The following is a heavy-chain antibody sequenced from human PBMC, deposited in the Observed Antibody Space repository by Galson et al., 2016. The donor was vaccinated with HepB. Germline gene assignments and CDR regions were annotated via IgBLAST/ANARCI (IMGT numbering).Heavy chain of an antibody. CDR3: ARTNHYYDSSGFFTPFDH. CDR1: GYSFANYG. CDR2: VSAYNGNT. V-gene: IGHV1-18*01. Sequence: SVKVSCKASGYSFANYGVSWVRQAPGQGLEWMGWVSAYNGNTNYAQKFQGRITMTTDTSTSTAYMELRSLRSDDAAVYYCARTNHYYDSSGFFTPFDHWGQGTLVIVSS. D-gene: IGHD3-22*01. J-gene: IGHJ4*02.